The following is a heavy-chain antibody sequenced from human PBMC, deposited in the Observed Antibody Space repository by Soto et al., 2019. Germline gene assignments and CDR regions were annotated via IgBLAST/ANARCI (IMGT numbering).Heavy chain of an antibody. CDR3: ARDREQQLVQGGWFDP. V-gene: IGHV4-31*03. CDR1: GGSISSGGYY. J-gene: IGHJ5*02. D-gene: IGHD6-13*01. Sequence: SETLSLTCTVSGGSISSGGYYWSWIRQHPGKGLEWIGYIYYSGSTYYNPSLKSRVTISVDTSKNQFSLKLSSVTAADTAVYYCARDREQQLVQGGWFDPWGQGTSVPVSS. CDR2: IYYSGST.